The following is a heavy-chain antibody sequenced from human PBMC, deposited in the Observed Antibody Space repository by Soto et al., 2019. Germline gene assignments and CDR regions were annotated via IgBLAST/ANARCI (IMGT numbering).Heavy chain of an antibody. J-gene: IGHJ4*02. D-gene: IGHD6-19*01. CDR2: IVVGSGNT. V-gene: IGHV1-58*01. CDR1: GFTFTSSA. Sequence: QMQLVQSGPEVKKPGTSVKVSCKASGFTFTSSAVQWVRQARGQRLEWIGWIVVGSGNTNYAQKFKERVTITRDMSTSTAYMELSSLRSEDTAVYYCAAVTVAGTYYFDYWGQGTLVTVSS. CDR3: AAVTVAGTYYFDY.